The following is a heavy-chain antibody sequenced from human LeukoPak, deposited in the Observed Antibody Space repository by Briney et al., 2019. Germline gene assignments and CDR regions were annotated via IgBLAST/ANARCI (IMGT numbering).Heavy chain of an antibody. CDR2: IYYSGIT. CDR3: AREGYDSSYYYYLDY. D-gene: IGHD3-22*01. Sequence: PSETLSLTCTVSGGSISSGDYYWSWIRQHPGKGLEWIGNIYYSGITYYNPSLKSRVTISVDTSKSQFSLKLSSVTAADTAVYYCAREGYDSSYYYYLDYWGQGTLVTVSS. V-gene: IGHV4-31*03. J-gene: IGHJ4*02. CDR1: GGSISSGDYY.